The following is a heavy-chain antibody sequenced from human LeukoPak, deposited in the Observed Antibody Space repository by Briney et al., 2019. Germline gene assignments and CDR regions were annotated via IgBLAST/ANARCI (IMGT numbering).Heavy chain of an antibody. CDR3: ARDGVLRYFDWLLTLYYFDY. V-gene: IGHV3-30*04. D-gene: IGHD3-9*01. Sequence: GGSLRLSCAASGFTLSSYEMNWVRQAPGKGLEWVAVISYDGSNKYYADSVKGRFTISRDNSKNTLYLQMNSLRAEDTAVYYCARDGVLRYFDWLLTLYYFDYWGQGTLVTVSS. CDR2: ISYDGSNK. J-gene: IGHJ4*02. CDR1: GFTLSSYE.